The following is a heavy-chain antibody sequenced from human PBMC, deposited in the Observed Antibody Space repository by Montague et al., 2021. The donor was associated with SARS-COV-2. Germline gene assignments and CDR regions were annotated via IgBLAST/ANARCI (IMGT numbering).Heavy chain of an antibody. V-gene: IGHV4-39*01. CDR2: LNNRGNT. CDR3: VRVTHPRSGSPYYMDV. J-gene: IGHJ6*03. CDR1: GESISSSSYY. Sequence: SETLSLTCTFSGESISSSSYYWGWLRPPPGKGLVWIGSLNNRGNTYNNPSLRSRVSISVDTSKNQFSLNVRSVTAADTGLFYCVRVTHPRSGSPYYMDVWGKGTTVTV. D-gene: IGHD6-25*01.